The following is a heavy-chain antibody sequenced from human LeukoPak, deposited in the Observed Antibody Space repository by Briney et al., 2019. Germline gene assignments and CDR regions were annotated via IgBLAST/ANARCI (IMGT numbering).Heavy chain of an antibody. V-gene: IGHV4-39*01. Sequence: SETLSLTCTVSGGSITSDNDHWDWIRQPPGKGLEWIGSVHHTGATYYNPSLRSRVTISVDTSKNQFSLKVTSVTAADTAAYYCARRLSYYDYWGRGTPITVSS. J-gene: IGHJ4*03. D-gene: IGHD2-21*02. CDR3: ARRLSYYDY. CDR1: GGSITSDNDH. CDR2: VHHTGAT.